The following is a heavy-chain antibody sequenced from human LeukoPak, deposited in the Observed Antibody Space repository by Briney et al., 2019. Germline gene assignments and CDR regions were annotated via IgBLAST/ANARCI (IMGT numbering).Heavy chain of an antibody. CDR2: ISYDGSNK. CDR3: ARVVRGYTHFDY. V-gene: IGHV3-30-3*01. D-gene: IGHD1-1*01. J-gene: IGHJ4*02. Sequence: GGSLRLSCAASGFTFSSYAMHWVRQAPGKGLEWVAVISYDGSNKYYADSVKGRFTISRDNSKNTLYLQMNSLRAEDTAVYYCARVVRGYTHFDYWGQGTLVTVSS. CDR1: GFTFSSYA.